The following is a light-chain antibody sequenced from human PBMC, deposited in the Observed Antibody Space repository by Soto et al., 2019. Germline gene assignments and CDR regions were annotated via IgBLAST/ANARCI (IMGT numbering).Light chain of an antibody. Sequence: EIVMTQSPATLSVSPGERATLSCRASQSVNSMLAWYQQKPGQAPRLLIYGASTRATGIPARFSGSGSGTEFTLTISSLQSEDFAVYYCQKYNEWPLTFGGGTEVEIK. CDR3: QKYNEWPLT. J-gene: IGKJ4*01. V-gene: IGKV3-15*01. CDR1: QSVNSM. CDR2: GAS.